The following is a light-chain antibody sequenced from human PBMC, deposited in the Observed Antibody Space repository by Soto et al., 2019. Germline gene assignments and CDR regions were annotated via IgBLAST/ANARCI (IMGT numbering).Light chain of an antibody. Sequence: EIALTQSPDTLCLCPGERATLSGIASQSVSSYLAWYQQKPGQAPRLLIYDASNRATGIPARFSGSGSGTEFTLTISSLQSEDFAVYYCQQYNNWPPTWTFGQGTKVDIK. CDR2: DAS. CDR1: QSVSSY. J-gene: IGKJ1*01. CDR3: QQYNNWPPTWT. V-gene: IGKV3-11*01.